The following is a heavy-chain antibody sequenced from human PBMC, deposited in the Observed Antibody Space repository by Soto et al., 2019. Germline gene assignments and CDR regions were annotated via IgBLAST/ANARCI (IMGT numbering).Heavy chain of an antibody. CDR1: GGSSSVYY. D-gene: IGHD1-26*01. CDR2: IYASGSP. J-gene: IGHJ4*02. CDR3: ARGVGSSPPQY. V-gene: IGHV4-59*01. Sequence: SETLSLTCTISGGSSSVYYWSWIRQPPGQGLEWTGYIYASGSPYYNPSLKSRVTISADTSKNQISLKLTSPTAADTAVYYCARGVGSSPPQYWGRGTLVTVSS.